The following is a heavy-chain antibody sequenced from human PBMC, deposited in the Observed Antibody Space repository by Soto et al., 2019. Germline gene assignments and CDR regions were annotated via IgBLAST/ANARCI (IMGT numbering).Heavy chain of an antibody. CDR3: ARRGQQRVRLYYYYGMDV. CDR1: GGSISSSSYY. V-gene: IGHV4-39*01. D-gene: IGHD6-13*01. CDR2: IYYSGST. Sequence: SETLSLTCTVSGGSISSSSYYWGWIRQPPWKGLEWIGSIYYSGSTYYNPSLKSRVTISVDTSKNQFSLKLSSVTAADTAVYYCARRGQQRVRLYYYYGMDVWGQGXTVTVYS. J-gene: IGHJ6*02.